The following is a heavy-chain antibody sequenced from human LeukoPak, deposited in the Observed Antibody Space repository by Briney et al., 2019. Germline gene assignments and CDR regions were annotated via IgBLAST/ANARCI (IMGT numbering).Heavy chain of an antibody. Sequence: GGSLRLSCAASGFTFSSYWMHWVRQAPGKGLVWVSRISSDGSSTSYADSVKGRVTISRDNAKNTLYLQMNSLRAEDTAVYYCAREAIQLWPRAYYDSSGYSDYWGQGTLVTVSS. V-gene: IGHV3-74*01. J-gene: IGHJ4*02. CDR2: ISSDGSST. D-gene: IGHD3-22*01. CDR3: AREAIQLWPRAYYDSSGYSDY. CDR1: GFTFSSYW.